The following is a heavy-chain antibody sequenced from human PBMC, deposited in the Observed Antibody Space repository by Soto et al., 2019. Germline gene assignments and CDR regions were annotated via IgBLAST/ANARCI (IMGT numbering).Heavy chain of an antibody. CDR3: AREDYYDSGTYYYYYGMDV. J-gene: IGHJ6*02. CDR1: GGSFSGYY. V-gene: IGHV4-34*01. Sequence: SETLSLTCAVYGGSFSGYYWSWIRQPPGKGLEWIGEINHSGSTNYNPSLKSRVTISVDTSKNQFSLKLSSVTAADTAVYYCAREDYYDSGTYYYYYGMDVWGQGTTVTVSS. D-gene: IGHD3-10*01. CDR2: INHSGST.